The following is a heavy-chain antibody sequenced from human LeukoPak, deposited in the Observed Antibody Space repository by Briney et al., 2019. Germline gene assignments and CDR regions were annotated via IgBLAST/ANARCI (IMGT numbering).Heavy chain of an antibody. Sequence: APVKVSCKASGYTFTSYYMHWVRQAPGQGLEWMGIINPSGGSTSYAQKFQGRVTMTRDTSTSTVYMELSSLRSEDTAVYYCARVGEMEYYFDYWGQGTLVTVSS. D-gene: IGHD3-3*01. J-gene: IGHJ4*02. CDR2: INPSGGST. V-gene: IGHV1-46*01. CDR3: ARVGEMEYYFDY. CDR1: GYTFTSYY.